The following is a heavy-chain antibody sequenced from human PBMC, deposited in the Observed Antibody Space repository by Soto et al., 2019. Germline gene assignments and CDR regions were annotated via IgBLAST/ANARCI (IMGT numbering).Heavy chain of an antibody. CDR3: ARDNTSYSSSTVDC. V-gene: IGHV3-33*01. CDR2: IWYDGSNK. J-gene: IGHJ4*02. CDR1: GFTFSNYA. Sequence: GGSLRLSCAASGFTFSNYAMHWVRQAPGKGLEWVAVIWYDGSNKYYADSVKGRFTISRDNSKNTLYLQMNSLRAEDTAVYYCARDNTSYSSSTVDCWGQGTLVTVSS. D-gene: IGHD6-6*01.